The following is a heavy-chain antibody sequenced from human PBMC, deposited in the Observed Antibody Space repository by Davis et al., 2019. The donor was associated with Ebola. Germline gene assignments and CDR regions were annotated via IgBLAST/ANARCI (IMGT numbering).Heavy chain of an antibody. CDR3: AKEYTVTDYWYFDL. V-gene: IGHV3-30*18. J-gene: IGHJ2*01. CDR1: GFTFSSYG. D-gene: IGHD4-17*01. Sequence: GESLKISCAASGFTFSSYGMHWVRQAPGKGLEWVAVISYDGSNKYYADSVKGRFTISRDNSKNTLYLQMNSLRAEDTAVYYCAKEYTVTDYWYFDLWGRGTLVTVSS. CDR2: ISYDGSNK.